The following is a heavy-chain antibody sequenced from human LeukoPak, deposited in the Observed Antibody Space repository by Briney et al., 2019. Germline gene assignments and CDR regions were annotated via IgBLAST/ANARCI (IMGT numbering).Heavy chain of an antibody. J-gene: IGHJ4*02. Sequence: ASVEVSCTASGYTFTGYYMHWVRQAPGQGLEWMGWIHPNSGGTKYAQRFQGRVTVTRDTSISTVYMELSRLRSDDTAVYYCARWGKYYYDSSGYYYWGQGNLVSVSS. CDR1: GYTFTGYY. CDR2: IHPNSGGT. CDR3: ARWGKYYYDSSGYYY. V-gene: IGHV1-2*02. D-gene: IGHD3-22*01.